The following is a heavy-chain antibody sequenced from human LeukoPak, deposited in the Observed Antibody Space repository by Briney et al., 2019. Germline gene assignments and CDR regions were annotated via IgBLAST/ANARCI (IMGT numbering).Heavy chain of an antibody. Sequence: GGSLRLSCAASGFTFSDAWMSWVRQAPGKGLEWVSSIGPTGTDRYYADSVRGRFTISRDNAKNSMYLQMDSLRDEDTAVYYFAKETIDRHYDYWGQGTLLTVSS. D-gene: IGHD1-14*01. CDR3: AKETIDRHYDY. V-gene: IGHV3-69-1*02. J-gene: IGHJ4*02. CDR1: GFTFSDAW. CDR2: IGPTGTDR.